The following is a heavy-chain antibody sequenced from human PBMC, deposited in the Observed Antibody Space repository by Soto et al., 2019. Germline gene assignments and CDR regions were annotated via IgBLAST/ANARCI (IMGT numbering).Heavy chain of an antibody. Sequence: SETLSLTCTVSGDSISSYYWNWIRQPPGKGPEWTGYISYSGSTNYNPSLKSRVTISVDTSKNQFSLNLSSVTAADTAVYYCARGGYCSGGSCYWFDPWGQGTLVTVSS. CDR3: ARGGYCSGGSCYWFDP. V-gene: IGHV4-59*01. CDR1: GDSISSYY. CDR2: ISYSGST. J-gene: IGHJ5*02. D-gene: IGHD2-15*01.